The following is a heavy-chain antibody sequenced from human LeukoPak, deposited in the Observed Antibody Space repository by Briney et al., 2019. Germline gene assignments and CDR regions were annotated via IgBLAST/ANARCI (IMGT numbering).Heavy chain of an antibody. CDR2: IYTRGTT. J-gene: IGHJ4*02. CDR1: DDSISDYC. CDR3: ARSRPAPKEFDH. Sequence: SETLSLTCTVSDDSISDYCWSWIRQPPGKGLEWIGYIYTRGTTNYNPSLKSRVTMSADTSKNQFSLTLDSVTAADTAVYYCARSRPAPKEFDHWGQGTLVTVSS. V-gene: IGHV4-4*09. D-gene: IGHD6-6*01.